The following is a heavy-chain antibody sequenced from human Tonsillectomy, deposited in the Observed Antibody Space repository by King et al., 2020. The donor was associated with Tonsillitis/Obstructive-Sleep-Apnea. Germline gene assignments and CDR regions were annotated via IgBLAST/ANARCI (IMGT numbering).Heavy chain of an antibody. CDR1: GFTFSIYA. Sequence: QLVQSGGGVVQPGRSLRLSCAASGFTFSIYAMHWVRQTPGKGLEWGALISYYGINKFYADSVRGRFTISRDNSKNTLYLLMNSLRGEDTAVYYCAGEHSGYLDSWGQGTLVTVSS. V-gene: IGHV3-30*01. J-gene: IGHJ4*02. D-gene: IGHD1-26*01. CDR2: ISYYGINK. CDR3: AGEHSGYLDS.